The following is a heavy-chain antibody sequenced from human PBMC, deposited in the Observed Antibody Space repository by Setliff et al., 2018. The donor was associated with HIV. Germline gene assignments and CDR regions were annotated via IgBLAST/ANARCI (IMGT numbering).Heavy chain of an antibody. Sequence: SETLSLTCSVSGGSISSSSYYWGWIRQPPGKGLEWMGSIYYTGSTYSNPSLKSRLTISEDASKSQFSLTLRSVTAADTAVYYCARRLAIGHWYFDIWGRGTLVTVSS. CDR2: IYYTGST. CDR3: ARRLAIGHWYFDI. CDR1: GGSISSSSYY. J-gene: IGHJ2*01. V-gene: IGHV4-39*01.